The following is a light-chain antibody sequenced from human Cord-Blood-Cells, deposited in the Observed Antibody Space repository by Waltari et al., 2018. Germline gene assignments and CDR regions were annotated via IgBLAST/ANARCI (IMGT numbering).Light chain of an antibody. Sequence: QSALTQPASVSGSPGQSITISCTGTSSDVGGYNYVSWYQQHPGKAPKLMLYDVSNRPSGVSNRFSGSKYGNTASLTISGLQAEDEADYYCSSYTSSSTVVFGGGTKLTVL. CDR3: SSYTSSSTVV. CDR1: SSDVGGYNY. J-gene: IGLJ2*01. CDR2: DVS. V-gene: IGLV2-14*01.